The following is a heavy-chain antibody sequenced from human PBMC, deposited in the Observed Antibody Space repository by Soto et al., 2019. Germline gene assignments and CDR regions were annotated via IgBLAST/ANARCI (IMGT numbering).Heavy chain of an antibody. D-gene: IGHD1-1*01. CDR2: AYHNGLT. CDR3: QADDGIRGSVPVSAFLLNRSSDL. J-gene: IGHJ2*01. Sequence: PGKGLEWIGEAYHNGLTDYNPSLKSRVTMSVDTSKNEFSLKLTSLTAADTAIFFCQADDGIRGSVPVSAFLLNRSSDL. V-gene: IGHV4-4*01.